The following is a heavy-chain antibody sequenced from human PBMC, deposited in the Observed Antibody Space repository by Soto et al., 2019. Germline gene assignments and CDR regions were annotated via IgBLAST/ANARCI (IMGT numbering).Heavy chain of an antibody. CDR2: ISFDGGKV. V-gene: IGHV3-30*03. Sequence: PGGSLRLSCVASGFTFSNYALHWVRQAPGKGLEWVAIISFDGGKVYYADSVKGRFTTTRDNSRNTXXXXXXXXXXXXTAVYYXXXXXXXXAXXXAXYRYYYGXXXXG. CDR3: XXXXXXXAXXXAXYRYYYGXXX. D-gene: IGHD3-10*01. J-gene: IGHJ6*01. CDR1: GFTFSNYA.